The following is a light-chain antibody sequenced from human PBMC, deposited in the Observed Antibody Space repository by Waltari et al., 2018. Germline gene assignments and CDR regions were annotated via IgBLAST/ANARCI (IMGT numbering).Light chain of an antibody. J-gene: IGLJ2*01. Sequence: YVLTQPPSVSVSPGQTARITCSGDVLPKHYVYWYQKKPAQAPVLVLSQDTRRPSELPKRFSGSTSGTTSILTITGFRAEDEADYYCQSTATGGTLLVFGGGTKLTVL. CDR2: QDT. CDR1: VLPKHY. CDR3: QSTATGGTLLV. V-gene: IGLV3-25*03.